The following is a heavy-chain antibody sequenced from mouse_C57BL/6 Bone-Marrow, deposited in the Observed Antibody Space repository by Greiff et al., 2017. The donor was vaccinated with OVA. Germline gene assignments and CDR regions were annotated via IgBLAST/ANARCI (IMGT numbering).Heavy chain of an antibody. CDR1: YFAFMASA. CDR3: ASGIYFAY. CDR2: FTLYSDAT. D-gene: IGHD1-1*02. V-gene: IGHV1-49*01. J-gene: IGHJ3*01. Sequence: LVESGAELVRPGSSVKLSCKDSYFAFMASAMHWVKQRPGHGLDWIGSFTLYSDATDYSENFKGKATLTANTSSSTAYMELSSLTSADSAVYYCASGIYFAYWGQGTLVTVSA.